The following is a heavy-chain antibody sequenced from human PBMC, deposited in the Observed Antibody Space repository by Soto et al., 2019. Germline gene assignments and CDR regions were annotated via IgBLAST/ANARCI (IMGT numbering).Heavy chain of an antibody. D-gene: IGHD3-3*01. CDR2: IKQDGSEK. J-gene: IGHJ6*02. CDR3: ARAXFWSGYYVYHYYYGMDV. Sequence: PGGSLRLSCAASGFTFSSYWMSWVRQAPGKGLEWVANIKQDGSEKYYVDSVKGRFTISRDNAKNSLYLQMNSLRAEDTAVYYCARAXFWSGYYVYHYYYGMDVWGQGTTVTVSS. V-gene: IGHV3-7*01. CDR1: GFTFSSYW.